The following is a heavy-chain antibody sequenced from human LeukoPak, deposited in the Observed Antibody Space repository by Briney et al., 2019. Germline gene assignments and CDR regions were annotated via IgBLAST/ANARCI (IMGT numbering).Heavy chain of an antibody. D-gene: IGHD5-24*01. CDR2: IYTSGST. Sequence: PSQTLSLTCTVSGGSISSGSYYWNWIRQPAGKGLEWIGRIYTSGSTNYNPSLKSRVTISVDTSKNQFSLKLSSVTAADTAVYYCARLGDGYNFDYWGQGTLVTVSS. CDR3: ARLGDGYNFDY. J-gene: IGHJ4*02. CDR1: GGSISSGSYY. V-gene: IGHV4-61*02.